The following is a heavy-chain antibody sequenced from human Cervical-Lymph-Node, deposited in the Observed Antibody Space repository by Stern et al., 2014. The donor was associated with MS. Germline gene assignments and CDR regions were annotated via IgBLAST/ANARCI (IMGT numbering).Heavy chain of an antibody. D-gene: IGHD3-9*01. CDR1: GGSISSGSYY. Sequence: QLQLQESGPGLVKPSQTLSLTCTVSGGSISSGSYYWSWIRQPAGKGLEWIGRISTSGSTNYNPSLKSRVPISVDTSKNQFSLKLSSVTAADTAVYYCARDCRLRYFDNYGMDVWGQGTTVTVSS. J-gene: IGHJ6*02. V-gene: IGHV4-61*02. CDR2: ISTSGST. CDR3: ARDCRLRYFDNYGMDV.